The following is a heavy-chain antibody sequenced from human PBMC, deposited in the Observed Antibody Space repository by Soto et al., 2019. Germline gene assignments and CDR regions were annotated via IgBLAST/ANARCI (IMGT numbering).Heavy chain of an antibody. Sequence: QVQLVQSGTEVKKPGASVKVSCKASGYTFTSFGIGWVRQAPGQGLEWMGWINVYNGNTYYVQKLQGRVTMTTDTSTSTTYMELRSLRAEDTAVYYCARVPFSSSWYGVDYWGQGTLITVPS. CDR2: INVYNGNT. J-gene: IGHJ4*02. V-gene: IGHV1-18*01. D-gene: IGHD6-13*01. CDR3: ARVPFSSSWYGVDY. CDR1: GYTFTSFG.